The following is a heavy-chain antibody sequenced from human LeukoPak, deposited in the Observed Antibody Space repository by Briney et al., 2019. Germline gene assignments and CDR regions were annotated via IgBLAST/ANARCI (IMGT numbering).Heavy chain of an antibody. V-gene: IGHV3-20*04. J-gene: IGHJ6*03. D-gene: IGHD4-17*01. Sequence: GGSLRLFCAASGFTSDDSGMSWVRQAPGKGLEWVSGINWNGDSTGYTDSVKGRFTISRDNAKNSLYLQMNSLRAEDTALYYCAREIVTTDNYYYMDVWGKGTTVTVSS. CDR2: INWNGDST. CDR3: AREIVTTDNYYYMDV. CDR1: GFTSDDSG.